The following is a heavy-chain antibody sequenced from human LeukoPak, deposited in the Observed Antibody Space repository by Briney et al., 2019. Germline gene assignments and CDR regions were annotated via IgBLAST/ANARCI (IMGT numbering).Heavy chain of an antibody. CDR3: ARLGSSGSAQYFQD. Sequence: NPSETLSLTCTVSGDPISSYYWSWIRQPAGQGLEWIGRIYTSGTTNYNSSLKSRLTMSVDTSKNQFSLKLSSVTAADTAVYYCARLGSSGSAQYFQDWGQGTLVTVSS. D-gene: IGHD6-19*01. CDR2: IYTSGTT. J-gene: IGHJ1*01. CDR1: GDPISSYY. V-gene: IGHV4-4*07.